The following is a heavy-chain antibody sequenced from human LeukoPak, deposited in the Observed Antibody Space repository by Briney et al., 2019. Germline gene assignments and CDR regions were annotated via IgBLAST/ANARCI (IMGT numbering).Heavy chain of an antibody. Sequence: SQTLSLSCTVSGGSISSGSYYWSWIRQPPGKGLEWIGEINHSGSTNYNPSLKSRVTISVDTSKNQFSLKLSSVTAADTAVYYCARGLTDYGEDYWGQGTLVTVSS. D-gene: IGHD4-17*01. CDR1: GGSISSGSYY. J-gene: IGHJ4*02. CDR3: ARGLTDYGEDY. V-gene: IGHV4-39*07. CDR2: INHSGST.